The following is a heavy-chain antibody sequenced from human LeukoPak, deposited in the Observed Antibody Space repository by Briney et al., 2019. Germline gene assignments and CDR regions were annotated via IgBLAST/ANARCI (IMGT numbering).Heavy chain of an antibody. D-gene: IGHD3-16*02. CDR2: ISGSGGST. Sequence: PGGSLRLSCAASGFTFSTYGMSWVRQAPGKGLEWVSGISGSGGSTYSADSVKGRFTISRDNSKNTLYLQMSNLKAEDTALYYCTRGPLWGSYRRGIDYWGHGTLVTVSS. V-gene: IGHV3-23*01. CDR1: GFTFSTYG. CDR3: TRGPLWGSYRRGIDY. J-gene: IGHJ4*01.